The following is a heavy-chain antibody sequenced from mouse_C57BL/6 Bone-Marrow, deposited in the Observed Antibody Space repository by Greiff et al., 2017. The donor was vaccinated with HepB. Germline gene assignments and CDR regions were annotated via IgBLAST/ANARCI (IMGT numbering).Heavy chain of an antibody. D-gene: IGHD1-1*01. CDR3: AEELRFAY. CDR2: ISDGGSYT. V-gene: IGHV5-4*01. J-gene: IGHJ3*01. Sequence: EVQVVESGGGLVKPGGSLKLSCAASGFTFSSYAMSWVRQTPEKRLEWVATISDGGSYTYYPDNVKGRFTISRDNAKNNLYLQMSHLKSEDTAMYYCAEELRFAYWGQGTLVTVSA. CDR1: GFTFSSYA.